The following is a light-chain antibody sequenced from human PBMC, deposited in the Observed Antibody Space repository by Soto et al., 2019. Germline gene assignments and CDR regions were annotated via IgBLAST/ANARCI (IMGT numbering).Light chain of an antibody. CDR2: YAS. CDR3: QHYSNWPPT. CDR1: ESVHRN. Sequence: EMVMTQSPATLSVSPGERVTLSCRASESVHRNLAWYQQKPGQGPSLLIYYASTRATGVPARFTGSGSGTEFTLTISSLESEDFGFYHCQHYSNWPPTFGPGTKVEIK. V-gene: IGKV3-15*01. J-gene: IGKJ3*01.